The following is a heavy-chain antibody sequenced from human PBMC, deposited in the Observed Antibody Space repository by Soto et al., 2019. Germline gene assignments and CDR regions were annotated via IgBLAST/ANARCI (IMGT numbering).Heavy chain of an antibody. CDR3: ARGKLSDYVWGSYRDHFYY. D-gene: IGHD3-16*02. Sequence: KGVEWFGEIKHSGSTNCNPSLKSRVTISVDTSQNQFSLKLSSVTAADTAVYYCARGKLSDYVWGSYRDHFYYWGQGTVVTVS. V-gene: IGHV4-34*01. CDR2: IKHSGST. J-gene: IGHJ4*02.